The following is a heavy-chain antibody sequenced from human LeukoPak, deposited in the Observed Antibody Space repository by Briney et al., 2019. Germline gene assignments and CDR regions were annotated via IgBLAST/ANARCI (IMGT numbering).Heavy chain of an antibody. CDR3: ARGITNIAVGDY. V-gene: IGHV3-53*01. Sequence: RGSLRLSCAASGFTVSNNYMSWVRQAPGKGLEWVSIIYSSDNTYYADSVKGRFTISRDNSKNTLFLQMNGLRAEDTAVYYCARGITNIAVGDYWGQGTLVTVSS. D-gene: IGHD6-19*01. J-gene: IGHJ4*02. CDR2: IYSSDNT. CDR1: GFTVSNNY.